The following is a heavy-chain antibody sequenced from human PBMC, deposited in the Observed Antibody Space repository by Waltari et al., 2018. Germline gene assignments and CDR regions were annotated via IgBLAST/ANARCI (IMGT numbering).Heavy chain of an antibody. V-gene: IGHV3-33*01. CDR2: IWYDGSNK. J-gene: IGHJ3*02. CDR3: ARDSEVVHNAFDT. D-gene: IGHD2-15*01. Sequence: QVHLVEAGGGVVQAGRDRRLSGAASGFTFSRYGLHWVGQAPGKGLEWVALIWYDGSNKNYADSLKGRFTISRDNSKNTLYLEMNSLRAEDTAVYYCARDSEVVHNAFDTWGQGTMVTVSS. CDR1: GFTFSRYG.